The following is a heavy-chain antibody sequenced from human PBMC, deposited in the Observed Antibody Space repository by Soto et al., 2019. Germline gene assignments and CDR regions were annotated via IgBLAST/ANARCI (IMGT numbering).Heavy chain of an antibody. Sequence: SETLSLTCAVYGGSFSGYYWSWIRQPPGKGLKWIGEINHSGSTNYNPSLKGRVTISVDTSKNQFSLKLSSVTAADTAVYYCARGAPSIADYYYYMDVWGKGTTVTVSS. V-gene: IGHV4-34*01. CDR2: INHSGST. D-gene: IGHD2-15*01. J-gene: IGHJ6*03. CDR3: ARGAPSIADYYYYMDV. CDR1: GGSFSGYY.